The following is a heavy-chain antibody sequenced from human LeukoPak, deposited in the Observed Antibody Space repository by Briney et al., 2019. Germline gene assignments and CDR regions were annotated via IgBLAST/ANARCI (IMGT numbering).Heavy chain of an antibody. V-gene: IGHV3-23*01. Sequence: PGGSLRLSCVASGFTFGSYSMTWVRQAPGKGLEWVSSVSTSGGNTYYADSVKGRFTISRDNSKNTLFLQLNSLRAEDTAVYYCAKWGILWFGEPKGFDYWGQGTLVTVSS. CDR1: GFTFGSYS. CDR2: VSTSGGNT. D-gene: IGHD3-10*01. J-gene: IGHJ4*02. CDR3: AKWGILWFGEPKGFDY.